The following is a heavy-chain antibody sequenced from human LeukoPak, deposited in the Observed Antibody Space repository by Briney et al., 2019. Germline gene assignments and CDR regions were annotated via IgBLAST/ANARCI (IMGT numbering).Heavy chain of an antibody. J-gene: IGHJ4*02. CDR3: ARVSDRAVAGHFDY. V-gene: IGHV3-21*01. D-gene: IGHD6-19*01. Sequence: GGSLRLSCAASGFTFSSYSMNWVRQAPGKGLEWVSSISSSSSYIYYADSVKGRFTISRDNAKNSLYLQMNSLRAEDTAVYYCARVSDRAVAGHFDYWGQGTLVTVSS. CDR1: GFTFSSYS. CDR2: ISSSSSYI.